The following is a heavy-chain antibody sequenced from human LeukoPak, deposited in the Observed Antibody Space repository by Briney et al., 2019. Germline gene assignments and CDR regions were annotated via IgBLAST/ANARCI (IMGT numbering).Heavy chain of an antibody. J-gene: IGHJ5*02. CDR1: GGSFSGYY. D-gene: IGHD4-11*01. CDR3: ARGKIYSNYVGWFDP. Sequence: SETLSLTCAVYGGSFSGYYWSGIRQPPGKGREWIGEINHSGSTNYNPSLKSRVTISVDTSKNQFSLKLSSVTGADTAVYYCARGKIYSNYVGWFDPWGQGTLVTVSS. V-gene: IGHV4-34*01. CDR2: INHSGST.